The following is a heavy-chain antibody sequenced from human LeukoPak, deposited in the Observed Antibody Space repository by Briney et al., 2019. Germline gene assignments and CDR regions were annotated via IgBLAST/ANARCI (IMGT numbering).Heavy chain of an antibody. CDR2: INSDGSST. D-gene: IGHD6-19*01. V-gene: IGHV3-74*01. Sequence: GGSLRLSCAASGFTVSSNYMSWVRQAPGKGLVWVSRINSDGSSTSYADSVKGRFTISRDNAKNTLYLQMNSLRAEDTAVYYCARDRDNVAGTRGYFDYWGQGTLVTVSS. J-gene: IGHJ4*02. CDR1: GFTVSSNY. CDR3: ARDRDNVAGTRGYFDY.